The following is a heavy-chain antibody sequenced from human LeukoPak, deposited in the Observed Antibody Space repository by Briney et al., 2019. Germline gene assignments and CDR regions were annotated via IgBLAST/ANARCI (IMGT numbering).Heavy chain of an antibody. J-gene: IGHJ3*02. CDR2: INPSGGST. CDR3: AAHRKRLTGGSSGYLDAFDI. Sequence: ASVKVSCKASGYTFTSYYMHWVRQAPGQGLEWMGIINPSGGSTSYAQKFQGRVTMTRDTSTSTVYMELSSLRSEDAAVYYCAAHRKRLTGGSSGYLDAFDIWGQGTMVTVSS. D-gene: IGHD3-22*01. CDR1: GYTFTSYY. V-gene: IGHV1-46*01.